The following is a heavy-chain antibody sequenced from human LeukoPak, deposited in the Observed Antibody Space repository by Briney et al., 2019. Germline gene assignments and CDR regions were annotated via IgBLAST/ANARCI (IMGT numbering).Heavy chain of an antibody. Sequence: ASVKASCKASGYTFTGYYMHWVRQAPGQGLEWMGWINPNSGGTNYAQKFQGRVTMTRDTSISTAYMELSRLRSDDTAVYYCARDLAYGSGQNWFDPWGQGTLVTVSS. D-gene: IGHD3-10*01. CDR3: ARDLAYGSGQNWFDP. CDR1: GYTFTGYY. J-gene: IGHJ5*02. V-gene: IGHV1-2*02. CDR2: INPNSGGT.